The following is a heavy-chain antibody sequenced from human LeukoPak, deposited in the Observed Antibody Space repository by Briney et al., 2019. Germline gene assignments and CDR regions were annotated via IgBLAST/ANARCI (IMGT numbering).Heavy chain of an antibody. V-gene: IGHV1-69*04. CDR1: VGTSSSYA. Sequence: SVKVSCKASVGTSSSYAISWVRQAPGQGLEWMGRIIPILGIANYAQKFQGRVTITADTSTSTAYMELSSLRSEDTAVYYCAVLWFGELSIPNYYGMDVWGQGTTVTVSS. CDR2: IIPILGIA. D-gene: IGHD3-10*01. CDR3: AVLWFGELSIPNYYGMDV. J-gene: IGHJ6*02.